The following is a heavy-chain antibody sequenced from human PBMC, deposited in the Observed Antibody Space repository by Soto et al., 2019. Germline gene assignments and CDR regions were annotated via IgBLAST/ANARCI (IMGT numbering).Heavy chain of an antibody. CDR3: ARAVYSSSRPDYYGMDV. CDR2: ISSSSSYI. D-gene: IGHD6-6*01. Sequence: GSLRLSCAASGFTFSSYSMNWVRQAPGKGLEWVSSISSSSSYIYYADSVKGRFTISRDNAKNSLYLQMNSLRAEDTAVYYCARAVYSSSRPDYYGMDVWGQGTTVTVSS. J-gene: IGHJ6*02. CDR1: GFTFSSYS. V-gene: IGHV3-21*01.